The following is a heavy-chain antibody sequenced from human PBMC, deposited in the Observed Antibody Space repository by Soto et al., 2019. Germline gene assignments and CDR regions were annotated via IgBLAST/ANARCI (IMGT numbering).Heavy chain of an antibody. D-gene: IGHD2-2*01. CDR2: IKQDGGEK. V-gene: IGHV3-7*01. CDR1: GFTFSSYW. Sequence: GGSLRLSCAASGFTFSSYWMSWVRQAPGKGLEWVANIKQDGGEKYYVDSVKGRFTISRDNAKNSLYLQMNSLRAEDTAVYYCARDHCSSTSCYRWDAFDIWGQGTMVTVSS. CDR3: ARDHCSSTSCYRWDAFDI. J-gene: IGHJ3*02.